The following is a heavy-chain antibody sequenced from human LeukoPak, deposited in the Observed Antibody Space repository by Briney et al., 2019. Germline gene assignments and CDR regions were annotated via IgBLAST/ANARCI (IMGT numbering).Heavy chain of an antibody. CDR3: ARDQYYDSSGYYPFDY. CDR2: IYTSGST. CDR1: GGSISSYY. D-gene: IGHD3-22*01. V-gene: IGHV4-4*07. J-gene: IGHJ4*02. Sequence: SETLSLTCTVSGGSISSYYWSWIRQPAGKGLEWIGRIYTSGSTNYNPSLKSRVTMSVDTSKNQFSLKLSSVTAADTAVYYCARDQYYDSSGYYPFDYWGQGTLVTVSS.